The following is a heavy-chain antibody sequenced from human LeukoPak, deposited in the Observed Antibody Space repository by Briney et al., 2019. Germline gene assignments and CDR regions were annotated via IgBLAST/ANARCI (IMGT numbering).Heavy chain of an antibody. D-gene: IGHD1-7*01. CDR3: ARRGLELRGDYDYYTDV. CDR2: IYPGDSDT. CDR1: GYSFTSYW. Sequence: GESLKISCKGSGYSFTSYWIGWVRQMPGKSLEWMGIIYPGDSDTRYSPSFQGQVTISADKSINTAYLHWSRLKTSDTAIYYCARRGLELRGDYDYYTDVWGKGTTVTVSS. J-gene: IGHJ6*03. V-gene: IGHV5-51*01.